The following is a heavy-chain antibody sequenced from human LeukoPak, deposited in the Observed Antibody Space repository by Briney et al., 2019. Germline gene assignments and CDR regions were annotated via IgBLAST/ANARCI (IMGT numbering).Heavy chain of an antibody. Sequence: ASVKVSCKASGYTFTTYGISWLRQAPGQGLEWMGWISTYNGDTNYAQKLQGRVTMTSDTPTSTVYMELSSLRSEDTAVYYRAAADATTESGFDYWGQGTLVTVSS. V-gene: IGHV1-18*01. CDR1: GYTFTTYG. J-gene: IGHJ4*02. CDR3: AAADATTESGFDY. CDR2: ISTYNGDT. D-gene: IGHD4-17*01.